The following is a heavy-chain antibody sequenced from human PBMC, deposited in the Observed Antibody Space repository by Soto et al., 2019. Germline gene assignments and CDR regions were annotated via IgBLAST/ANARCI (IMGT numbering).Heavy chain of an antibody. J-gene: IGHJ4*02. V-gene: IGHV3-21*01. CDR3: ARDRIGTDLDPIDY. D-gene: IGHD3-3*01. CDR1: GFTFSSYS. Sequence: GGSLRLSCAASGFTFSSYSMNWVRQAPGKGLEWVSSISSSSSYIYYADSVKGRFTISRDNAKNSLYLQMNSLRAEDTAVYYCARDRIGTDLDPIDYWGQGTLVTVSS. CDR2: ISSSSSYI.